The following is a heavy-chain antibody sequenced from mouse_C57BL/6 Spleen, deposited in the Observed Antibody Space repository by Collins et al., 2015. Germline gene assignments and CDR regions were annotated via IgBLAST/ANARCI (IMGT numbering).Heavy chain of an antibody. CDR3: AGDGYYLWYFDV. J-gene: IGHJ1*03. D-gene: IGHD2-3*01. CDR1: GFTFSDYG. Sequence: GESGGGLVKPGGSLKLSCAASGFTFSDYGMHWVRQAPEKGLEWVAYISSGSSTIYYADTVKGRFTISRDNAKNTLFLQMTSLRSEDTAMYYCAGDGYYLWYFDVWGTGTTVTVSS. V-gene: IGHV5-17*01. CDR2: ISSGSSTI.